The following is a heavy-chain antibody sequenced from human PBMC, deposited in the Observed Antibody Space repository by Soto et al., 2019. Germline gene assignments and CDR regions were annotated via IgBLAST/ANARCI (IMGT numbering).Heavy chain of an antibody. D-gene: IGHD6-13*01. V-gene: IGHV4-4*07. Sequence: SETLSLTCTVSGGSISSYYWSWIRQPAGKGLEWIGRIYTSGGTNFNPSLNSRVTMSRDTSKKQFSLKLTSVTAADTAVYYCARGAVAGVGYGMDVWGRGTTVTVSS. CDR1: GGSISSYY. CDR3: ARGAVAGVGYGMDV. J-gene: IGHJ6*02. CDR2: IYTSGGT.